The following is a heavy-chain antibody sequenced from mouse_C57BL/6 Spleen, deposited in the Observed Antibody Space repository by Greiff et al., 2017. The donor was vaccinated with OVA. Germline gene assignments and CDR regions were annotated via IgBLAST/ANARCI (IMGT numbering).Heavy chain of an antibody. Sequence: VQLQQSGPGLVKPSQSLSLTCSVTGYSITSGYYWNWIRQFPGNKLEWMGYISYDGSNNYNPSLKNRISITRDTSKNQFFLKLNSVTTEDTATYYCATFIFDYWGQGTTLTVSS. CDR3: ATFIFDY. J-gene: IGHJ2*01. CDR2: ISYDGSN. V-gene: IGHV3-6*01. D-gene: IGHD1-1*01. CDR1: GYSITSGYY.